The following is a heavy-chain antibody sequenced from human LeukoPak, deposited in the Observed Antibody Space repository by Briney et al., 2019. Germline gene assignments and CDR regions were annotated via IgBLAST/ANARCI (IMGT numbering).Heavy chain of an antibody. CDR1: GFTFDDYA. Sequence: SGVSLRLSCAASGFTFDDYAMHWVRQAPGKGLEWVSLMGGDGGSTYYADSVKGRFTISRDNSKNSLYLQMNSLRTEDTALYYCAKVLGYYDSSGYYQEGGFDYWGQGTLVTGSS. V-gene: IGHV3-43*02. CDR2: MGGDGGST. D-gene: IGHD3-22*01. CDR3: AKVLGYYDSSGYYQEGGFDY. J-gene: IGHJ4*02.